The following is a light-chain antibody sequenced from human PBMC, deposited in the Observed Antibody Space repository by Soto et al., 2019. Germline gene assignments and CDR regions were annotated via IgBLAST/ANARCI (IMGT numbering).Light chain of an antibody. CDR3: QSYDSRRGV. Sequence: QSVLTQPPSVSGAPGQRVTISCTGSSSNIGAGYDVHWYQQLPGTAPKLLIYGNSNRPSGVPERFSGSESGTSASLAITGLQAEDEADYYCQSYDSRRGVFGTGTKLTVL. CDR1: SSNIGAGYD. CDR2: GNS. J-gene: IGLJ1*01. V-gene: IGLV1-40*01.